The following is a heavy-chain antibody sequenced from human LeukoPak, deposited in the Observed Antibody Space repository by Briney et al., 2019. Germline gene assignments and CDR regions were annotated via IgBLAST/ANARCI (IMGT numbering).Heavy chain of an antibody. D-gene: IGHD5-12*01. J-gene: IGHJ4*02. CDR2: IYYSGST. CDR1: GGSISSYY. CDR3: ARQGYSGYRPIDY. Sequence: SETLSLTCTVSGGSISSYYWSWIRQPPGKGLEWIGYIYYSGSTNYNPSLKSRVTISVDTSKNQFSLNLSSVTAADTAVYYCARQGYSGYRPIDYWGQGTLVTVSS. V-gene: IGHV4-59*08.